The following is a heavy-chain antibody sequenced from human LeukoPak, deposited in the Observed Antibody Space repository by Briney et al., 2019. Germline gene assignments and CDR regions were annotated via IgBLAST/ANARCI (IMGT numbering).Heavy chain of an antibody. V-gene: IGHV3-23*01. CDR1: GFTFSSYA. CDR2: IGDSGGST. D-gene: IGHD2-8*01. J-gene: IGHJ4*02. Sequence: GGSLRLSCAASGFTFSSYAMSWVRQAPGKGLEWVSAIGDSGGSTYDADSVKGRFTVSRDNSKNTLYLQMNSLRAEDTAVYYCAKDTSIGRYCTNGVCSPFDYWGQGTLVTVSS. CDR3: AKDTSIGRYCTNGVCSPFDY.